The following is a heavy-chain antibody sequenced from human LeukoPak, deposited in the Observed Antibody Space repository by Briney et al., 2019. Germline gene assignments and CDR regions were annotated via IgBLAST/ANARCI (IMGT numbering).Heavy chain of an antibody. J-gene: IGHJ4*02. CDR3: ARDGLPAAADS. Sequence: PGGSLRLSCAASGFPFSIYWMRWVRQAPGRGLVWVSHIKGDGSSTNYADSVKGRFTISRDNAKNTLYLQMNSLRAEDTAVYYCARDGLPAAADSWGQGTLVTVSS. CDR1: GFPFSIYW. CDR2: IKGDGSST. D-gene: IGHD2-2*01. V-gene: IGHV3-74*01.